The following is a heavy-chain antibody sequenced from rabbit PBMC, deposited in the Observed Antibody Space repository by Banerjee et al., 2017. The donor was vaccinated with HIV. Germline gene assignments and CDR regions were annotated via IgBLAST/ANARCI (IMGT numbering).Heavy chain of an antibody. CDR3: ARWGSSYYFELGYFSL. CDR1: GFSFSSGYD. Sequence: QEQLEESGGDLVKPEGSLTLTCKASGFSFSSGYDMCWVRQAPGKGLEWIGIIYAGKGSTDYASWVNGRFTISRSTSLNTVDLKMTSLTAADTATYFCARWGSSYYFELGYFSLWGQGTLVTVS. J-gene: IGHJ4*01. CDR2: IYAGKGST. V-gene: IGHV1S43*01. D-gene: IGHD8-1*01.